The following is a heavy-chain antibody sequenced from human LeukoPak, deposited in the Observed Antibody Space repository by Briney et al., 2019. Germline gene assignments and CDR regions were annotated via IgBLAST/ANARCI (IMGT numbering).Heavy chain of an antibody. CDR2: INSDGSST. D-gene: IGHD2-2*02. J-gene: IGHJ4*02. Sequence: GGSLRLSCAASGFTFSSYWMHWVRQAPGKGLVWVSRINSDGSSTSYADSVKGRFTISRDNAKNTLYLQMNSLRAEDTAVYYCARGGRYCSSTSCYIFDYWGQGTLVTVSS. V-gene: IGHV3-74*01. CDR1: GFTFSSYW. CDR3: ARGGRYCSSTSCYIFDY.